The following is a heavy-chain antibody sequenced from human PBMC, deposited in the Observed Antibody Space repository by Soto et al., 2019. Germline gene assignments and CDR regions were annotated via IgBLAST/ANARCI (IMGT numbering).Heavy chain of an antibody. CDR3: ARRHYGSGSYGMDV. D-gene: IGHD3-10*01. CDR2: IYPGESDI. Sequence: GESLNISCKGSGYTFTSYWIAWGRQMRGKGLEWMGIIYPGESDIRYNPSLEGQVTISVDKSISTAYLQLSSLKASDSALYYCARRHYGSGSYGMDVWGQGTKVTVSS. V-gene: IGHV5-51*01. CDR1: GYTFTSYW. J-gene: IGHJ6*02.